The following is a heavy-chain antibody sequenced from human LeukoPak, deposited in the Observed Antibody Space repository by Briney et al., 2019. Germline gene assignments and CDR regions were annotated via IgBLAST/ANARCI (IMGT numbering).Heavy chain of an antibody. V-gene: IGHV1-8*01. D-gene: IGHD3-10*01. Sequence: ASVKVSCRASAYTFTSYNINWVRQATGQGLEWMGWMNPNSGNTGYAQKFQGRVTMTRNTSISTAYMELGSLTSEEPAVYYCARDGSGSYYDRGWFAPWGQGTLVTVSS. CDR2: MNPNSGNT. CDR1: AYTFTSYN. CDR3: ARDGSGSYYDRGWFAP. J-gene: IGHJ5*02.